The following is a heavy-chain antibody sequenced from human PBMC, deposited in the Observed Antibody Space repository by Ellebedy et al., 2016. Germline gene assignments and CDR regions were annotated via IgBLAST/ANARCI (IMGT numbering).Heavy chain of an antibody. J-gene: IGHJ4*02. CDR2: IYYSGST. V-gene: IGHV4-59*12. Sequence: SETLSLTCTVSGGSISSYYWSWIRQPPGKGLEWIGYIYYSGSTNYNPSLKSRVTISVDTSKNQFSLKLSSVTAADTAVYYCARVHRDKGAYDYWGQGTLVTVSS. CDR3: ARVHRDKGAYDY. D-gene: IGHD1-26*01. CDR1: GGSISSYY.